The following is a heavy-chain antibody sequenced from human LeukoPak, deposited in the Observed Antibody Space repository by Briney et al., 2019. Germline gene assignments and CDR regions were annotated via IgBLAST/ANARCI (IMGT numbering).Heavy chain of an antibody. Sequence: VQLQESGPGLVKPSETLSLSCTVSGASVSSGSYYWSWVRQAPGKGLEWVSTISHTGAGTYYADSVKGRFTISRDNSKDTLYLQMNSLKAEDTAIYYCAKQFNPLDYWGQGTLVTVSS. V-gene: IGHV3-23*01. CDR3: AKQFNPLDY. CDR1: GASVSSGSYY. D-gene: IGHD5-24*01. CDR2: ISHTGAGT. J-gene: IGHJ4*02.